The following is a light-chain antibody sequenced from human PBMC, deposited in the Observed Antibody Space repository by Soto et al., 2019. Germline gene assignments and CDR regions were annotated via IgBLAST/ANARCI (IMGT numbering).Light chain of an antibody. CDR2: EVS. J-gene: IGLJ7*01. CDR1: SCDVGSHNL. CDR3: CSYGGSRAV. V-gene: IGLV2-23*02. Sequence: QSALTQPASVSGSPGQSITISCSGTSCDVGSHNLVCWYQPHPGQAPKLMFYEVSKRPLGVSTRCSASKSGNTASMTISGLQAEDEADYYGCSYGGSRAVFGGGTQLTVL.